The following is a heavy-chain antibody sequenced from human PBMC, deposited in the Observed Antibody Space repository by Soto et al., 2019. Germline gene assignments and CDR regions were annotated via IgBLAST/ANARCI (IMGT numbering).Heavy chain of an antibody. D-gene: IGHD3-22*01. CDR3: ARSHISMIVVANGDAFDI. Sequence: SETHPVTYAVYGGSFSGYYGSWIRQTPGKGLEWIGEINHSGSTNYNPSLKSRVTISVDTSKNQFSLKLSSVTAADTAVYYCARSHISMIVVANGDAFDIGGKGTMVTDFS. CDR1: GGSFSGYY. CDR2: INHSGST. V-gene: IGHV4-34*01. J-gene: IGHJ3*02.